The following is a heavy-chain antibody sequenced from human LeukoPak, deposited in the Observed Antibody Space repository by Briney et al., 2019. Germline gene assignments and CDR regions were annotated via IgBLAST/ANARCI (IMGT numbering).Heavy chain of an antibody. Sequence: GGSLRLSCAASGFTFTSYWMHWVRQVPGKGLVWVSRINSDGSSTTYADSVKGRFTISRDNAKNTLFLQMNSLRAEDTAVYYCARSTGSNWPLDYWGQGTLVTVSS. CDR3: ARSTGSNWPLDY. V-gene: IGHV3-74*01. CDR2: INSDGSST. J-gene: IGHJ4*02. D-gene: IGHD6-13*01. CDR1: GFTFTSYW.